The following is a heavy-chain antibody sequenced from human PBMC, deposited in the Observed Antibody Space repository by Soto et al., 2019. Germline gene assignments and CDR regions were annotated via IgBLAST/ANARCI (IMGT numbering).Heavy chain of an antibody. Sequence: GASVKVSCKASGYTFTSYGISWVLQAPGQGLEWMGWISAYNGNTNYAQKLQGRVTMTTDTSTSTAYMELRSLRSDDTAVYYCARDRGMYYYDSSGLGYWGQGTLVTVSS. CDR1: GYTFTSYG. J-gene: IGHJ4*02. CDR3: ARDRGMYYYDSSGLGY. D-gene: IGHD3-22*01. CDR2: ISAYNGNT. V-gene: IGHV1-18*01.